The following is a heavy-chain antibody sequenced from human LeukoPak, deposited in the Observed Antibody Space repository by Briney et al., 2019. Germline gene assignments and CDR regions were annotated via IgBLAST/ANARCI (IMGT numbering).Heavy chain of an antibody. V-gene: IGHV3-23*01. CDR3: AKDRITMVRGVISPVDY. J-gene: IGHJ4*02. Sequence: GGSLRLSCAASGFTFSSYAMNWVRQAPGKGLEWVSTIGGSGGSTYYADSVKGRFTISRDNSKNTLYLQMNTLRSEDTAVYYCAKDRITMVRGVISPVDYWGQGTLVTVSS. CDR1: GFTFSSYA. CDR2: IGGSGGST. D-gene: IGHD3-10*01.